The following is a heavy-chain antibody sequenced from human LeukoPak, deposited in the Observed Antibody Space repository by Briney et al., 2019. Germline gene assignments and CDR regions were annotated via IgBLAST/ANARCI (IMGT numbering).Heavy chain of an antibody. CDR2: IYYSGST. V-gene: IGHV4-39*07. CDR3: ARGVRGQQLVPIGWFDP. D-gene: IGHD6-13*01. Sequence: SETLSLTCTVSGGSISSSSYYWGWIRQPPGKGLEWIGSIYYSGSTYYNPSLKSRVTISVDTSKNQFSLRLSSVTAADTAVYYCARGVRGQQLVPIGWFDPWGQGTLVTVSS. J-gene: IGHJ5*02. CDR1: GGSISSSSYY.